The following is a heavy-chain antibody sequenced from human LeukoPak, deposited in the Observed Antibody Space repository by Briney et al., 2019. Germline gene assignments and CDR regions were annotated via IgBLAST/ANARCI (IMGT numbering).Heavy chain of an antibody. CDR2: INPNSGGT. V-gene: IGHV1-2*02. Sequence: ASVKVSCKASGYTFTGYYMHWARQAAGEGLEGMGWINPNSGGTNYAQKFQGRVTLTRDTSISTAYMELSRLRSDDTAVYYCAPRGLELDGFDYWGQGTLVAVSS. J-gene: IGHJ4*02. D-gene: IGHD1-7*01. CDR3: APRGLELDGFDY. CDR1: GYTFTGYY.